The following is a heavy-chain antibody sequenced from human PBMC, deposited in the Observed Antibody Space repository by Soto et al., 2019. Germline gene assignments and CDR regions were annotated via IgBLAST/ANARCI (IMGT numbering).Heavy chain of an antibody. V-gene: IGHV2-5*02. J-gene: IGHJ5*02. Sequence: QITLKESGPSLVQPTQPLTLTCTFSGFSLSTSGVGVGWIRQPPGKALEWLALIYWDDDTRYSPSLKSRRTITKDASKDQVGVTMTNRDPADTATYSGAHKEEYYGSNGGGWFDPWGQGNLVTVAA. CDR1: GFSLSTSGVG. D-gene: IGHD3-10*01. CDR3: AHKEEYYGSNGGGWFDP. CDR2: IYWDDDT.